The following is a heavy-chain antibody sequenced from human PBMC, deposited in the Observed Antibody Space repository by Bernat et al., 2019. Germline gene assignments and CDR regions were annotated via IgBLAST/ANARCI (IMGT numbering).Heavy chain of an antibody. D-gene: IGHD2-8*01. CDR3: AREGMMYGIGYGLDV. V-gene: IGHV3-7*03. J-gene: IGHJ6*02. Sequence: EVQLVESGGGLVQPGGSLRLSCAASGFTFSAYWMSWVRQAPGMGREWVANIKEDGREIYYVDSVKGRFTISRDNAENSLDLQMNSLRAEDTAVYYCAREGMMYGIGYGLDVWGQGTTVTVSS. CDR1: GFTFSAYW. CDR2: IKEDGREI.